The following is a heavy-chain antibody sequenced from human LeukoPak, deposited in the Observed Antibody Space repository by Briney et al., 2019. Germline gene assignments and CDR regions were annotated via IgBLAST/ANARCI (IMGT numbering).Heavy chain of an antibody. CDR3: AKGGAATMRDGYNYYYYYMEV. CDR1: GLTLCSLV. Sequence: PGRSLSLSRAPSGLTLCSLVMSCVPQAAGRSREWVSLISGSGGHTYYGDSVKGPFTISRDNSTNRLYLQMNSLRPEDTAVYYCAKGGAATMRDGYNYYYYYMEVWGRGTTVTVSS. J-gene: IGHJ6*03. CDR2: ISGSGGHT. D-gene: IGHD5-24*01. V-gene: IGHV3-23*01.